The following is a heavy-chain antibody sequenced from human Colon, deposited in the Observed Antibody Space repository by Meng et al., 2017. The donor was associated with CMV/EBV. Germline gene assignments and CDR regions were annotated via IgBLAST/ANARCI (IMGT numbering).Heavy chain of an antibody. CDR2: IIPIFGTA. J-gene: IGHJ4*02. Sequence: SVKVSCKASGGTFSSYAISWVRQAPGQGLEWMGGIIPIFGTANYAQKFQGRVTITTDESTSTAYMELSSLRSEDTAVYYCARGYCTTTSCYAVFDYWGQGTLVTVSS. D-gene: IGHD2-2*01. CDR3: ARGYCTTTSCYAVFDY. V-gene: IGHV1-69*05. CDR1: GGTFSSYA.